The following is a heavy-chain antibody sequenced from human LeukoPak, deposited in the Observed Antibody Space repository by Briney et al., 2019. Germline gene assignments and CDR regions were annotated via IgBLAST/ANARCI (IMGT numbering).Heavy chain of an antibody. J-gene: IGHJ6*03. D-gene: IGHD3-22*01. CDR2: IYTSGST. CDR1: GGSISSYY. CDR3: ASSSGNGYYYYMDV. Sequence: PSETLSLTCTVSGGSISSYYWSWIRQPPGKGLEWIGYIYTSGSTNYNPSLKSRVTISVDTSKNQFSLKLSSVTAEDTAVYYCASSSGNGYYYYMDVWGKGTTVTVSS. V-gene: IGHV4-4*09.